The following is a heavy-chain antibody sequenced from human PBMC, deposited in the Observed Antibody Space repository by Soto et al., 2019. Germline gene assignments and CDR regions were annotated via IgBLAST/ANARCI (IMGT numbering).Heavy chain of an antibody. V-gene: IGHV1-46*01. CDR2: INPSGGST. CDR3: ARLWFGELLYYYYGMDV. D-gene: IGHD3-10*01. CDR1: GYTFTSYY. J-gene: IGHJ6*02. Sequence: ASVKVSCKASGYTFTSYYMHWVRQAPGQGLEWMGIINPSGGSTSYAQKFQGRVTMTRDTSTSTVYMELSSLRSEDTAVYYCARLWFGELLYYYYGMDVWGQGTTVTVSS.